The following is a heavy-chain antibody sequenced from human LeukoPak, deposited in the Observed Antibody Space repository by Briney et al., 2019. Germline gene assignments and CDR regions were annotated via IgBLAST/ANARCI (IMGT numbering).Heavy chain of an antibody. CDR3: TTDGEGYDILTGYYTGDY. CDR2: IKSKTDGGTT. V-gene: IGHV3-15*01. D-gene: IGHD3-9*01. Sequence: PGGSLRPSCAASGFTFSNAWMSWVRQAPGKGLEWVGRIKSKTDGGTTDYAAPVKGRFTISRDDSKNTLYVQMNSLKIEDTAVYYCTTDGEGYDILTGYYTGDYWGQGTLVTVSS. CDR1: GFTFSNAW. J-gene: IGHJ4*02.